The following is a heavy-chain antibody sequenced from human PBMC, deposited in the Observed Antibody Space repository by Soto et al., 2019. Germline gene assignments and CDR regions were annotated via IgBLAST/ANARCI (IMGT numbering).Heavy chain of an antibody. V-gene: IGHV1-3*01. CDR2: IIAGNGIS. D-gene: IGHD2-15*01. CDR1: GYTFTSYA. CDR3: ARVRVEYYYYGMDV. J-gene: IGHJ6*02. Sequence: ASVKVSCKASGYTFTSYAMHWVRQAPGQMLYWMGWIIAGNGISNYSQKFQGRVIITRDTFASTAYMELSSLRSVDTAVYYCARVRVEYYYYGMDVWGQGTTVTVSS.